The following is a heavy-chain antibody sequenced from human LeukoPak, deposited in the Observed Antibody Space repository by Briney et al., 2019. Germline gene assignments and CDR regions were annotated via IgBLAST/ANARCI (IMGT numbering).Heavy chain of an antibody. CDR2: IYHNGDT. CDR3: ARAGVVPAAINRAFDI. D-gene: IGHD2-2*02. Sequence: SQTLSLTCIVSGGSIISGDYYWSWIRQPPGKGLEWIGFIYHNGDTYYNPSLKSRVSISVDTSKNQFSLKLSSVTAADTAVYYCARAGVVPAAINRAFDIWGQGSVVTVSS. CDR1: GGSIISGDYY. J-gene: IGHJ3*02. V-gene: IGHV4-30-4*08.